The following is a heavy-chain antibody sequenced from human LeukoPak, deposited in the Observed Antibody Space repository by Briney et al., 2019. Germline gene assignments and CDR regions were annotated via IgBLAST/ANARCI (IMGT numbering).Heavy chain of an antibody. CDR3: ATESNVFANGMDV. J-gene: IGHJ6*02. CDR2: IIPILGIA. V-gene: IGHV1-69*04. CDR1: GGTFSSYA. D-gene: IGHD2-21*01. Sequence: GASVKVSCKASGGTFSSYAISWVRQAPGQGLEWMGRIIPILGIANYAQKFQGRVTITADKSTSTAYMELSSLRSEDTAVYYCATESNVFANGMDVWGQGTTVTVSS.